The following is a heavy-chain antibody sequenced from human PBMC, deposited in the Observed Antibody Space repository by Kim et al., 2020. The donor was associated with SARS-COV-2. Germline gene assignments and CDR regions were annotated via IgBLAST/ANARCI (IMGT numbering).Heavy chain of an antibody. D-gene: IGHD3-22*01. CDR3: VLLNYYDSSGTPPYYFDY. V-gene: IGHV1-69*13. CDR1: GGTFSSYA. CDR2: IIPIFGTA. J-gene: IGHJ4*02. Sequence: SVKVSCKASGGTFSSYAISWVRQAPGQGLEWMGGIIPIFGTANYAQKFQGRVTITADESTSTAYMELSSLRSEDTAVYYCVLLNYYDSSGTPPYYFDYWGQGTLFTVSS.